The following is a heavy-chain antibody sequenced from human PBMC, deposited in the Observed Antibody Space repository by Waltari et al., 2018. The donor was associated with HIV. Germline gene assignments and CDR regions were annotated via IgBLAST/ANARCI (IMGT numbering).Heavy chain of an antibody. CDR2: ISDSGDNR. D-gene: IGHD6-13*01. Sequence: EVQLLESGGGLVQPGGSLRLSCRASGFSFSIYALNWVRQAPGKGLEWVSGISDSGDNRYYADAVKGRFTISRDNSKNKVFLQMKSLRPEDTAFYYCTKDPVTAVGNINWFDPWGQGTLVTVSS. J-gene: IGHJ5*02. CDR3: TKDPVTAVGNINWFDP. V-gene: IGHV3-23*01. CDR1: GFSFSIYA.